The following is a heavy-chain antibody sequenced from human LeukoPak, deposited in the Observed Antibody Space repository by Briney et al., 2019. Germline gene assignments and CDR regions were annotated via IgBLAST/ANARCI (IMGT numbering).Heavy chain of an antibody. CDR1: GGSFSGYY. D-gene: IGHD4-17*01. V-gene: IGHV4-34*01. CDR2: INHSGST. Sequence: SETLSLTCAVYGGSFSGYYWSWIRQPPGKGLEWIGEINHSGSTNYNPSLKSRVTISVDTSKNQFSLKLSSVTAADTAVYYCARREVTTSWYFDLWGRGTLVTVSS. CDR3: ARREVTTSWYFDL. J-gene: IGHJ2*01.